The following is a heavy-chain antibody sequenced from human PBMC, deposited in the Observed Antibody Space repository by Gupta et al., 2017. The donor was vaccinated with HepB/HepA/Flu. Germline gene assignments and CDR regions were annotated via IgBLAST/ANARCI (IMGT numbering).Heavy chain of an antibody. CDR2: IYYSGST. CDR3: ARGRGGATEYYGMDV. Sequence: QLQLQESGPGLVKPSETLSLTCTVSGGSISSSSYYWGWIRQPPGKGLEWIGSIYYSGSTYYNPSLKSRVTISVDTSKNQFSLKLSSVTAADTAVYYCARGRGGATEYYGMDVWGQGTTVTVYS. J-gene: IGHJ6*02. CDR1: GGSISSSSYY. V-gene: IGHV4-39*01. D-gene: IGHD1-26*01.